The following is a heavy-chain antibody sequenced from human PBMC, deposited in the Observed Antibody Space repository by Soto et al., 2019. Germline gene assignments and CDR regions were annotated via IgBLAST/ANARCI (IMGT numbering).Heavy chain of an antibody. V-gene: IGHV3-30*18. CDR2: ISYDGSNK. D-gene: IGHD3-16*02. CDR3: AKAPKVGGVIVKLGIDY. J-gene: IGHJ4*02. Sequence: PGGSLRLSCAAPGFTFSSYGMHWVRQAPGKGLEWVAVISYDGSNKYYADSVKGRFTISRDNSKNTLYLQMNSLRAEDTAVYYCAKAPKVGGVIVKLGIDYWGQGTLVTVSS. CDR1: GFTFSSYG.